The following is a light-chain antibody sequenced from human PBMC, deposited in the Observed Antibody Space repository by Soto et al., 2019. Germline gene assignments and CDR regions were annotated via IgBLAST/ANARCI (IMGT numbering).Light chain of an antibody. V-gene: IGKV3-11*01. J-gene: IGKJ5*01. CDR1: QGVSNY. CDR2: DAS. CDR3: QQRTNWPPA. Sequence: EILLTQYPATLSLSPGERVTLSWRASQGVSNYLAWFQQKPGQAPRLPIYDASNRATGIPARFSGSGSGTDFTLTISSLQTEDFAIYYCQQRTNWPPAFGQGTRLEIK.